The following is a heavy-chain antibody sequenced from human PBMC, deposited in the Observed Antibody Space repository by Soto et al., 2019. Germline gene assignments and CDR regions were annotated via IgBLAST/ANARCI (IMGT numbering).Heavy chain of an antibody. J-gene: IGHJ4*02. CDR3: ARDLGGWPDY. CDR1: GYTFTSYA. D-gene: IGHD2-15*01. CDR2: INAGNGNT. Sequence: QVQLVQSGAEVKKPGASVKVSCKASGYTFTSYAMHWVRQAPGQRHEWMGWINAGNGNTKYSQKFQGRVTISWDTSASTAYMELSSLRSEDTAVYYCARDLGGWPDYWGQGTLVTVSS. V-gene: IGHV1-3*01.